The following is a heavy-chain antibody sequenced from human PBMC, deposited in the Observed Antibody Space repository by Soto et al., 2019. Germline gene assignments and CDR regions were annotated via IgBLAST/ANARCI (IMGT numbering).Heavy chain of an antibody. V-gene: IGHV3-30*02. Sequence: SGGSLRLSCAASGFTFSSYGMHWVRQAPGKGLEWLAIIRYDGSNKYYGDSVKGRFTISRDNSKNTLYLQMNSLRAEDTAVYYCARDRTYYGSGSKGMDFWGQGTTVTVSS. CDR3: ARDRTYYGSGSKGMDF. J-gene: IGHJ6*02. D-gene: IGHD3-10*01. CDR1: GFTFSSYG. CDR2: IRYDGSNK.